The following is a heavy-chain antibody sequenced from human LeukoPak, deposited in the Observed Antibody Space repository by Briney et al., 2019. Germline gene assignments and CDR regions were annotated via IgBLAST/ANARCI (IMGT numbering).Heavy chain of an antibody. CDR2: INPHGSEK. CDR3: GRWGVSAGLDY. CDR1: GFTFSNSW. V-gene: IGHV3-7*01. D-gene: IGHD3-10*01. J-gene: IGHJ4*02. Sequence: PGGSLRLSCVASGFTFSNSWMGWVRQAPGKGLEWVANINPHGSEKYYVDSVEGRFSVSKDNAKNSVYLQMNSLRVEDTGIYYCGRWGVSAGLDYWGQGTLVTVSS.